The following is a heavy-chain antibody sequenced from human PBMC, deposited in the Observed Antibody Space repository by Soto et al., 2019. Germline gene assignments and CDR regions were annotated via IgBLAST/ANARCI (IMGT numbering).Heavy chain of an antibody. D-gene: IGHD6-19*01. J-gene: IGHJ4*02. V-gene: IGHV3-33*01. CDR2: IWYDGSNK. Sequence: GGSLRLSCAASGFTFSSYGMHWVRQAPGKGLEWVAVIWYDGSNKYYADSVKGRFTISRDNSKNTLYLQMNSLRAEDTAVYYCARDLGAVAGTGGHDYWGQGTLVTVSS. CDR1: GFTFSSYG. CDR3: ARDLGAVAGTGGHDY.